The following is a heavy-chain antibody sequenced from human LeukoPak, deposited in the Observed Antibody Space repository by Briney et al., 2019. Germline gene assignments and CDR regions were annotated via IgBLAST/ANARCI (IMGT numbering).Heavy chain of an antibody. D-gene: IGHD4-23*01. CDR1: GYTLTEIS. CDR3: ATYPSYGNSANHPFDV. Sequence: ASVKVSCKVSGYTLTEISIYWVRQAAGKGPEWMGGSDPEDGKTSYPQKFQARVTMTEDTSTDTAYMELSSLMAEDTAVYYCATYPSYGNSANHPFDVWGQGTMVTVSS. CDR2: SDPEDGKT. V-gene: IGHV1-24*01. J-gene: IGHJ3*01.